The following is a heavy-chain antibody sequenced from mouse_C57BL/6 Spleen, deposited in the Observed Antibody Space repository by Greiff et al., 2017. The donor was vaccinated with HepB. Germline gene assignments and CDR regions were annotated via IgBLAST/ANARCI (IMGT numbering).Heavy chain of an antibody. CDR1: GYTFTSYW. Sequence: QVQLQQPGAELVKPGASVKMSCKASGYTFTSYWITWVKQRPGQGLAWIGDIYPGSGSTNYNEKFKSKATLTADTSSSTAYMHLSSLTSEDSAVYDCAGRAYYGCSYDYWGQGTTLTVSS. J-gene: IGHJ2*01. D-gene: IGHD1-1*01. V-gene: IGHV1-55*01. CDR3: AGRAYYGCSYDY. CDR2: IYPGSGST.